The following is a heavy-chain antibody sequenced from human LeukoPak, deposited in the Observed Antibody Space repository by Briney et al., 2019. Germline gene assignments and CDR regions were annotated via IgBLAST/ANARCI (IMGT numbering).Heavy chain of an antibody. V-gene: IGHV1-69*05. CDR1: GGTFSSYA. D-gene: IGHD3-10*01. CDR3: ARIGGDRLVNAFDI. CDR2: IIPIFGTA. Sequence: SVTVSCKASGGTFSSYAISWVRQAPGQGLEWMGGIIPIFGTANYAQKFQGRVTITTDESTSTAYMELSSLRSEDTAVYYCARIGGDRLVNAFDIWGQGTMVTVSS. J-gene: IGHJ3*02.